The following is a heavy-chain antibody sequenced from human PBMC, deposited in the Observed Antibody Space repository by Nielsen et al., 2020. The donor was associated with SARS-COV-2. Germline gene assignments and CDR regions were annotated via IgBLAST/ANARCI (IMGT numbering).Heavy chain of an antibody. V-gene: IGHV1-3*01. CDR3: ARGSGLDTFDI. CDR1: GYTFSRNA. J-gene: IGHJ3*02. Sequence: ASVKVSCKASGYTFSRNALHWVRQAPGQRLEWMGWLNAGNGNTKYSQKFQDRVTITRDTSASTAYMELIRLRSDDTAVYYCARGSGLDTFDIWGQGTMVTVSS. D-gene: IGHD3-10*01. CDR2: LNAGNGNT.